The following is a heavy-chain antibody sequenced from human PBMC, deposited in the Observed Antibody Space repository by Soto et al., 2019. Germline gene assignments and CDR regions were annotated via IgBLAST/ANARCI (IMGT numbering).Heavy chain of an antibody. Sequence: PGGSLRLSCEVFGFTVSGKKYVAWVRQAPGKGLEWVSALYDLDGTYYADSVKGRFTTSSGRSRTTVYLQMNSLRPDDTAVYSCATWHLQEHAYDIWGQGTMVTV. CDR2: LYDLDGT. CDR3: ATWHLQEHAYDI. D-gene: IGHD1-1*01. J-gene: IGHJ3*02. V-gene: IGHV3-53*01. CDR1: GFTVSGKKY.